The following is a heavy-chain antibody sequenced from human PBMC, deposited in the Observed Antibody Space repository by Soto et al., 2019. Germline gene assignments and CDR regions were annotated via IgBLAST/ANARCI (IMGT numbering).Heavy chain of an antibody. V-gene: IGHV1-69*13. D-gene: IGHD4-17*01. J-gene: IGHJ6*02. CDR1: GGTFSSYA. Sequence: ASVKVSCKASGGTFSSYAISWVRQAPGQGLEWMGGIIPIFGTANYAQKFQGRVTITADESTSTAYMELSSLRSEDTAVYYCARGRYGDYDYGFYYYYYGMDVWGQGTTVTVSS. CDR3: ARGRYGDYDYGFYYYYYGMDV. CDR2: IIPIFGTA.